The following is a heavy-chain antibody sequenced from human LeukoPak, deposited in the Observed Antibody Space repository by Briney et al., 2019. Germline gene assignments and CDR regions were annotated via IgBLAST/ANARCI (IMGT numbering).Heavy chain of an antibody. D-gene: IGHD3-16*02. CDR1: GGSISSYY. CDR3: ARGGYRPIDFDY. Sequence: KPSETLSLTCTVSGGSISSYYWSWIRQLPGKGLEWIGYIYYSGSTNYNPSLKSRVTISVDTSKNQFSLKLSSVTAADTAVYYCARGGYRPIDFDYWGQGTLVTVSS. CDR2: IYYSGST. V-gene: IGHV4-59*01. J-gene: IGHJ4*02.